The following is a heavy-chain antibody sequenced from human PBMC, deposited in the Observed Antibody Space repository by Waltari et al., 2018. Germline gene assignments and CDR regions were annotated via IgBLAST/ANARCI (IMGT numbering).Heavy chain of an antibody. Sequence: QVQLQESGPGLVKPSETLSLTCTVSGGSISSYYWSWIRQPPGKGLEWIGYIYYSGSTNYNPSLKSRVTISVDTSKNQFSLKLSSVTAADTAVYYCARVPYDFWSGNLGGAFDIWGQGTMVTVSS. V-gene: IGHV4-59*01. J-gene: IGHJ3*02. CDR3: ARVPYDFWSGNLGGAFDI. CDR2: IYYSGST. CDR1: GGSISSYY. D-gene: IGHD3-3*01.